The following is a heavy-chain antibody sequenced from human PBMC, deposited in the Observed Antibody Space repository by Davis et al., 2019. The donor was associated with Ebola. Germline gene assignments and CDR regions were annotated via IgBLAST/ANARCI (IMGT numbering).Heavy chain of an antibody. J-gene: IGHJ5*02. CDR3: ARGFGSLGFVRFDP. CDR1: GFTFSSYS. CDR2: ISSSSSYI. D-gene: IGHD3-10*01. V-gene: IGHV3-21*01. Sequence: GESLKISCAASGFTFSSYSMNWVRQAPGKGLEWVSSISSSSSYIYYADSVKGRFTISRDNAKNSLYLQMNSLRAEDTAVYYCARGFGSLGFVRFDPWGQGTLVTVSS.